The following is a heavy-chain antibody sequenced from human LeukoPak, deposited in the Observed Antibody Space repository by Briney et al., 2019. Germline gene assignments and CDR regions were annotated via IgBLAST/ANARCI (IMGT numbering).Heavy chain of an antibody. CDR1: GCTFSGYA. Sequence: GGSLRLSCAASGCTFSGYAISWVRQGPGKGLEWVSAISGSGGSTYYADSVKGRFTISRDNSKNTLYLQMNSLRAEDTAVYYCAKDLKVIYWGQGTLVTVSS. CDR3: AKDLKVIY. CDR2: ISGSGGST. J-gene: IGHJ4*02. V-gene: IGHV3-23*01.